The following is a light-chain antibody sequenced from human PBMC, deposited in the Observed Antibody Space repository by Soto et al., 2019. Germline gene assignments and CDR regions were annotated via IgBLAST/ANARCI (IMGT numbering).Light chain of an antibody. CDR3: QSYDNSLSAYV. Sequence: QSVLTQPPSLSGAPGQRVTISCTGSSSDIWAGSEVHWYQQLPGTAPKLLIFVSTNRPSGVPDRFSGSKSATSASLAITGLQAEDEADYYCQSYDNSLSAYVFGTGTKLTVL. V-gene: IGLV1-40*01. CDR2: VST. J-gene: IGLJ1*01. CDR1: SSDIWAGSE.